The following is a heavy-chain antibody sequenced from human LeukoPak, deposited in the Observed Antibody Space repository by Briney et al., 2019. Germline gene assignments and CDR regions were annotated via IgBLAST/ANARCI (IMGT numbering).Heavy chain of an antibody. Sequence: GGSLRLSCGASGFTVSSNYMSWVRQAPGKGLEWVSVIYSGGSTNYADSVKGRFTISRDNSKNTLYLQMNSLRAEDTAVYYCVTASFDYWGQGTLVTVSS. J-gene: IGHJ4*02. CDR2: IYSGGST. V-gene: IGHV3-66*01. CDR3: VTASFDY. CDR1: GFTVSSNY. D-gene: IGHD5-18*01.